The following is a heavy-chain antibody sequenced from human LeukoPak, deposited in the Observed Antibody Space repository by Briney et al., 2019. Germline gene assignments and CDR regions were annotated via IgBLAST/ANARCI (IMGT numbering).Heavy chain of an antibody. CDR3: ARARYLYSSGWFSFDY. CDR2: TKQDGSEK. Sequence: GGSLRLSCAVSGFTVSSYWMSWVRQAPGKGLEWVAHTKQDGSEKYYVDSVKGRFTISTDNAKNSLYLQMNSLRAEDTAVYYCARARYLYSSGWFSFDYWGQGTLVTVSS. D-gene: IGHD6-19*01. V-gene: IGHV3-7*04. CDR1: GFTVSSYW. J-gene: IGHJ4*02.